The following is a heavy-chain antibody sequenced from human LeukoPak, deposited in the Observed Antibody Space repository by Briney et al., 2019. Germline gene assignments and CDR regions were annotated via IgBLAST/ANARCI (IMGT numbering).Heavy chain of an antibody. V-gene: IGHV3-30*18. CDR3: AKDQNYFDY. J-gene: IGHJ4*02. CDR1: GFTFSSYG. Sequence: GRSLRLSCAASGFTFSSYGMHWVRQAPGKGLEWVAVISYDGSNKYYADSVKGRFTISRDNSENTLYLQMNSLRAEDTAVYYCAKDQNYFDYWGQGTLVTVSS. CDR2: ISYDGSNK.